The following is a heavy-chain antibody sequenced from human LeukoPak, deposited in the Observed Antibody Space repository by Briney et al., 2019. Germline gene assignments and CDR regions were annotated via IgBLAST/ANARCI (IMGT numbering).Heavy chain of an antibody. D-gene: IGHD2-15*01. CDR2: ISAYNGNT. V-gene: IGHV1-18*01. CDR1: GYTFTSYG. CDR3: ARDCSGGSCYLDY. J-gene: IGHJ4*02. Sequence: GASVKVSCKASGYTFTSYGISWVRQAPGQGLEWMGWISAYNGNTNYAQNLQGRVTMTTDTSTSTAYMELRRLRADDTAVYYCARDCSGGSCYLDYWGQGTMVTVSS.